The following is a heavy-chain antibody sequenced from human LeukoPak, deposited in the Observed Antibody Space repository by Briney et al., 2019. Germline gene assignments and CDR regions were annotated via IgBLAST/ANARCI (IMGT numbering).Heavy chain of an antibody. CDR1: GGSISSSSYY. CDR3: ARLHYGGNYGYYYYYMDV. V-gene: IGHV4-39*01. Sequence: SETLSLTCSVAGGSISSSSYYWGWTRQPPGKGLGWFGSFYYTGSTYYNPSLKSRVTISVDTSKNQFSLKLSSVAAADTAVYYCARLHYGGNYGYYYYYMDVWGKGTTVTISS. J-gene: IGHJ6*03. CDR2: FYYTGST. D-gene: IGHD4-23*01.